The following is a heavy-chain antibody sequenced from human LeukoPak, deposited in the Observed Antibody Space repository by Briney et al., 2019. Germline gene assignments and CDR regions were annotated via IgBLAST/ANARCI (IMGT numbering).Heavy chain of an antibody. CDR2: ISGSGGST. CDR1: GFTFSSYA. J-gene: IGHJ4*02. Sequence: GGSLRLSCAASGFTFSSYAMSWVRQAPGKRLEWVSAISGSGGSTYYADSVKGRFTISRDNSKNTLYLQMNSLRAEDTAVYYCANSERDTAMVYQYYFDYWGQGTLVTVSS. V-gene: IGHV3-23*01. CDR3: ANSERDTAMVYQYYFDY. D-gene: IGHD5-18*01.